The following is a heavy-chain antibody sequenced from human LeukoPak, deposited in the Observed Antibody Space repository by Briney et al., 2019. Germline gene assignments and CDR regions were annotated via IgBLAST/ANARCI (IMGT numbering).Heavy chain of an antibody. CDR1: GASISSDY. Sequence: SETLSLTCTVSGASISSDYWSWIRQPPGKGLEWIGYIRYSGTTNYNPSLKSRVTISLDTSKTQFSLKLNSVTAADTAVYYCARTGPRQLIDYWGQGTLVTVSS. CDR3: ARTGPRQLIDY. D-gene: IGHD6-19*01. CDR2: IRYSGTT. V-gene: IGHV4-59*01. J-gene: IGHJ4*02.